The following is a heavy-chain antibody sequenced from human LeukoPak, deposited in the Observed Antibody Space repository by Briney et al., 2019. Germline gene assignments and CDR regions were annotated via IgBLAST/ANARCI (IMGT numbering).Heavy chain of an antibody. V-gene: IGHV3-23*01. D-gene: IGHD2-15*01. J-gene: IGHJ4*02. CDR1: GFTFSSYA. CDR2: ISGSGGST. CDR3: AKAEAIAVVVVAATLYDY. Sequence: GASLRLSCAASGFTFSSYAMSCVRQAPGKGLEWVSAISGSGGSTYYADSVKGRFTISRDNSKNTLYLQMNSLRAEDTAVYYCAKAEAIAVVVVAATLYDYWGQGTLVTVTS.